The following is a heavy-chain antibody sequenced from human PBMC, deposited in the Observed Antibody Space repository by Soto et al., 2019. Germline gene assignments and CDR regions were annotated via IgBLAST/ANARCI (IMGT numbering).Heavy chain of an antibody. D-gene: IGHD2-2*01. CDR1: GDSVSSGNFY. J-gene: IGHJ6*02. CDR3: ARDAKQPPAGGYYYYAMDV. Sequence: SETLSLTCTVSGDSVSSGNFYWSWIRQPSWKGLEWIGYVYYSGSTNYNPSLKSRVTISIDTSKNQISLNLKSVTAADTAVYYCARDAKQPPAGGYYYYAMDVWGQGTTVTVSS. V-gene: IGHV4-61*01. CDR2: VYYSGST.